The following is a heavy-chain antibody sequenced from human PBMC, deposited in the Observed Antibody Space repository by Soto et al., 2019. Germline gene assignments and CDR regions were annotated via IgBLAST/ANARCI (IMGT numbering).Heavy chain of an antibody. CDR3: ARDRLGIQLWQRDYYYGMDV. CDR1: GYTFTSYY. V-gene: IGHV1-46*01. Sequence: ASVKVSCKASGYTFTSYYMHWVRQAPGQGLEWMGIINPSGGSTSYAQKFQGRVTMTRDTSTSTVYMELSSLRSEDTAVYYCARDRLGIQLWQRDYYYGMDVWGQGTTVTVSS. J-gene: IGHJ6*02. D-gene: IGHD5-18*01. CDR2: INPSGGST.